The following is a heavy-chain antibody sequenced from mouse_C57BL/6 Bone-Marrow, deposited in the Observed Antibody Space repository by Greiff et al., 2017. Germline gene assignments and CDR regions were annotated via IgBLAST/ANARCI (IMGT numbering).Heavy chain of an antibody. J-gene: IGHJ2*01. CDR2: IDPETGGT. CDR3: TRGLENRYFDY. Sequence: QVQLQQSGAELVRPGASVTLSCKASGYTFTDYEMHWVKQTPVHGLEWIGAIDPETGGTAYNQKFKGKAILTADKSSSTAYMELRSLTSEDSAVYYCTRGLENRYFDYWGQGTTLTVSS. D-gene: IGHD2-14*01. V-gene: IGHV1-15*01. CDR1: GYTFTDYE.